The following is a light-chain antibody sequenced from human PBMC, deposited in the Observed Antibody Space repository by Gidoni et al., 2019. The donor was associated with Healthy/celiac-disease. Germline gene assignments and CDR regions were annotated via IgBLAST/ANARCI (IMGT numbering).Light chain of an antibody. J-gene: IGKJ3*01. CDR1: QSVSSN. CDR3: QQYNNWPFT. Sequence: PATLSVSPGERATLSSRASQSVSSNLAWYQQKPGQAPRLLIYGASTRATGIPARFSGSGSGTEFTLTISSLQSEDFAVYYCQQYNNWPFTFGPGTKVDIK. CDR2: GAS. V-gene: IGKV3-15*01.